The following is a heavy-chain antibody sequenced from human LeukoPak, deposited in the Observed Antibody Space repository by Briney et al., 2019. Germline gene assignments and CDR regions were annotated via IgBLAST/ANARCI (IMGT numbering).Heavy chain of an antibody. CDR3: ARGEYLGTSCYDI. D-gene: IGHD2-2*01. CDR2: ISSSGSTI. J-gene: IGHJ3*02. V-gene: IGHV3-48*03. CDR1: GFTFSSYE. Sequence: GGSLRLSCAASGFTFSSYEMNWVRQAPGKGLEWVSYISSSGSTIYYADSVKGRFTISRDNAKNSLYLQMNSLRAEDTAVYYCARGEYLGTSCYDIWGQGTMVTVSP.